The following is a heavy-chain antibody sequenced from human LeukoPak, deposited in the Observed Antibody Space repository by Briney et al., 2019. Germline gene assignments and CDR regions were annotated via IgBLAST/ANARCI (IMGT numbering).Heavy chain of an antibody. CDR3: AKGTSSSSAPPFDY. V-gene: IGHV3-23*01. J-gene: IGHJ4*02. CDR2: ISITDMA. CDR1: GFTFTSYT. D-gene: IGHD6-13*01. Sequence: GGSLRLSCAASGFTFTSYTMSWAPQAPGKGLEWVSGISITDMAYYGDSVRGRFTISRDNSKNTLYLQMNSLRAEDTAVYYCAKGTSSSSAPPFDYWGQGILVIVSS.